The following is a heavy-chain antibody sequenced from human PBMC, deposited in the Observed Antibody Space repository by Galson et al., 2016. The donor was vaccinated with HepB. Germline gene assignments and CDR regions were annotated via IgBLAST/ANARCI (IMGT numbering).Heavy chain of an antibody. J-gene: IGHJ5*02. Sequence: SLRLSCAASGFTFNQNGMHWVRQAPGKGLEWVAGISHDGESKFFADSVKGRFTISRDNPMKTLSLQMSSLKPEDTAIYFCAKGQWLQTNDWFDLWGQGTLVTVSS. CDR1: GFTFNQNG. V-gene: IGHV3-30*18. CDR2: ISHDGESK. CDR3: AKGQWLQTNDWFDL. D-gene: IGHD5-24*01.